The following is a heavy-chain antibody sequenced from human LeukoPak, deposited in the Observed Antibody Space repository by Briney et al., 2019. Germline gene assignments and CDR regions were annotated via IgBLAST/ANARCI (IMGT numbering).Heavy chain of an antibody. CDR3: ARLESEDDYVDY. V-gene: IGHV4-34*01. J-gene: IGHJ4*02. CDR1: GGSFSGYY. D-gene: IGHD3-3*01. CDR2: INHSGST. Sequence: PSETLSLTCAVYGGSFSGYYWSWIRQPPGKGLEWIGEINHSGSTNYNPSLKSRVTISVDTSKNQFSLKLGSVTAADTAVYYCARLESEDDYVDYWGQGTLVTVSS.